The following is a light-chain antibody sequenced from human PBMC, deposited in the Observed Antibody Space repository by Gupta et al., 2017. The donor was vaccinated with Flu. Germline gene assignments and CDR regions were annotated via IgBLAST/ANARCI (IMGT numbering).Light chain of an antibody. CDR1: QGISTW. CDR2: GAS. V-gene: IGKV1-12*01. J-gene: IGKJ1*01. Sequence: PSSVSASVGDRVTISCRASQGISTWLAWYQQKPRRAPRLLISGASRLESGVPSRFSGDGSETDFTRTISSLQPEDFATYYCQQTNRVPQTFGQGTKVEIK. CDR3: QQTNRVPQT.